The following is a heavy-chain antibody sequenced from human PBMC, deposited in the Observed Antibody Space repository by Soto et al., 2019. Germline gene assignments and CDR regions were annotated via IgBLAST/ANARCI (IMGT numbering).Heavy chain of an antibody. CDR2: IYYSGST. CDR1: GGSVSSGSYY. J-gene: IGHJ6*02. D-gene: IGHD3-9*01. Sequence: QVQLQESGPGLVKPSETLSLTCTVSGGSVSSGSYYWSWIRQPPGKGLEWIGYIYYSGSTNYNPSLKSRVTISVDTSKNQFSLKLSSVTAADTAVYYCARENYDLLTGYYYYGMVVWGQGTTVTVSS. V-gene: IGHV4-61*01. CDR3: ARENYDLLTGYYYYGMVV.